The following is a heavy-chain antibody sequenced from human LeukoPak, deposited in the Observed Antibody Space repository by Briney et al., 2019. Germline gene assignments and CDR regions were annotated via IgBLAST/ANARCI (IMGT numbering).Heavy chain of an antibody. CDR1: GFTFSSYG. D-gene: IGHD2-21*01. Sequence: PGGSLRLSCAASGFTFSSYGMHWVRQAPGKGLEWVAVIWYGGSNKYYADSVKGRFTISRDNSRNTLYLQMDSLRSEDTAVYYCARDFFPIVDSTWYEIGYWGQGTLVTVSS. CDR2: IWYGGSNK. J-gene: IGHJ4*02. CDR3: ARDFFPIVDSTWYEIGY. V-gene: IGHV3-33*08.